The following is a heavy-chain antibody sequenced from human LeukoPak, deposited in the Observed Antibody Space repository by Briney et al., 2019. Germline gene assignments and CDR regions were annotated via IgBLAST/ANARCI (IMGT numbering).Heavy chain of an antibody. J-gene: IGHJ6*03. CDR1: GGTFSSYA. CDR3: ARVRPPYYYDSSGYQRAGYYYYYMHV. D-gene: IGHD3-22*01. CDR2: IIPIFGTA. Sequence: SVKVSCKASGGTFSSYAISWVRQAPGQGLEWMGGIIPIFGTANYAHKFQGRVTITTDESTSTAYMELSSLRSEDTAVYYCARVRPPYYYDSSGYQRAGYYYYYMHVWGKGTTVTVSS. V-gene: IGHV1-69*05.